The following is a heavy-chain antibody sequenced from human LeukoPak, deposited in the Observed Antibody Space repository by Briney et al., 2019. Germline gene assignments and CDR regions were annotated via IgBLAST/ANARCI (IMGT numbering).Heavy chain of an antibody. V-gene: IGHV3-11*01. Sequence: GGSLRLSCAASGFTFSGYYMSWIRQAPGKGLEWVSYISSSGSTIYYADSVKGRFTISRDNAKNSLYLQMNGLRAEDTAVYYCARVSGYCSGGSCFDYWGQGTLVTVSS. D-gene: IGHD2-15*01. CDR3: ARVSGYCSGGSCFDY. CDR2: ISSSGSTI. CDR1: GFTFSGYY. J-gene: IGHJ4*02.